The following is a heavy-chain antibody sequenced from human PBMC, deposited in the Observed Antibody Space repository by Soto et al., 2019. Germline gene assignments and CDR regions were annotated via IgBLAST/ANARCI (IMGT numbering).Heavy chain of an antibody. J-gene: IGHJ4*02. Sequence: PSETLSLTCAVYGGSFSGYYWSWIRQPPGKGLEWIGEINHSGSTNYNPSLKSRVTISVDTSKNQFSLKLSSVTAADTAVYYCARGGITMVRGVIDSWGQGTLVTVSP. CDR2: INHSGST. D-gene: IGHD3-10*01. CDR1: GGSFSGYY. CDR3: ARGGITMVRGVIDS. V-gene: IGHV4-34*01.